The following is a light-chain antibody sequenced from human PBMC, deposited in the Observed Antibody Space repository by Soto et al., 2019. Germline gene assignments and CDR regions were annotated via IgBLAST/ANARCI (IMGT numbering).Light chain of an antibody. CDR2: GAS. CDR1: QSVTSSY. V-gene: IGKV3-20*01. CDR3: QQYGSSFPTS. J-gene: IGKJ5*01. Sequence: EIVLTQSPGTLSLFPGERATLSCRASQSVTSSYLAWYQQNPGQAPRLLIYGASRRATGIPDRFSGSGSGTDFTLTISRLEPEDFAVYYCQQYGSSFPTSFGQGTRLEIK.